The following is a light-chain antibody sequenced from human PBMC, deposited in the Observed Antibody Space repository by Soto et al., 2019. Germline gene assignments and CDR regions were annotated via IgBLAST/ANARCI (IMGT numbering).Light chain of an antibody. CDR2: GSS. J-gene: IGKJ1*01. CDR3: QQYYLYPRT. V-gene: IGKV1-8*01. Sequence: AIRVTQSPSSFSASTGDGVTITCRASQDIGNYLAWYQQKPGKAPELLIYGSSTLHDGVPSRFSGSGSGTDFTRTSRRLQSEDFATYSCQQYYLYPRTFGQGTKVE. CDR1: QDIGNY.